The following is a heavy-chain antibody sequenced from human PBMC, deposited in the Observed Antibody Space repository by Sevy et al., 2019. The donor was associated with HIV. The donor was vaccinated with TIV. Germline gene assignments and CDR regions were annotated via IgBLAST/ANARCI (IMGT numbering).Heavy chain of an antibody. CDR2: ISYDGSNK. CDR3: AREGGDSSGYYYVFNHYYYYGMDV. Sequence: GGSLRLSCAASGFTFSSYAMHWVRQAPDKGLEWVAVISYDGSNKYYADSVKGRFTISRDNSKNTLYLQMNSLRAEDTAVYYCAREGGDSSGYYYVFNHYYYYGMDVWGQGTTVTVSS. V-gene: IGHV3-30-3*01. D-gene: IGHD3-22*01. J-gene: IGHJ6*02. CDR1: GFTFSSYA.